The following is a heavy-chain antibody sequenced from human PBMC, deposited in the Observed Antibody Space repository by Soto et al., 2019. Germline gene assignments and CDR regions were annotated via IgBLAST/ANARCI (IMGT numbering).Heavy chain of an antibody. J-gene: IGHJ2*01. D-gene: IGHD3-10*01. CDR1: GYTFTSYD. CDR2: MNPNSGNT. V-gene: IGHV1-8*01. Sequence: ASVKVSCKASGYTFTSYDINWVRQATGQGLEWMGWMNPNSGNTGYAQKFQGRVTMTRNTSISTAYMELSSLRSEDTAVYYCARGFVVRGVIYWYFDLWGRGTLVTVSS. CDR3: ARGFVVRGVIYWYFDL.